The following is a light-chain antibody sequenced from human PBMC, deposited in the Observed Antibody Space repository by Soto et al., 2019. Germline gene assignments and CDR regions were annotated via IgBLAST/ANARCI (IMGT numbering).Light chain of an antibody. CDR3: QQRSDWPPIT. CDR1: QGVRSH. J-gene: IGKJ5*01. CDR2: DAS. Sequence: DTVFTQSPATLSFSRGETATLSCRASQGVRSHLAWYQQRPGQPPRLLIYDASYRATGVPLRFSGSGSGTEFTLTISSLESGDSAIYYCQQRSDWPPITLGQGTRLEIK. V-gene: IGKV3-11*01.